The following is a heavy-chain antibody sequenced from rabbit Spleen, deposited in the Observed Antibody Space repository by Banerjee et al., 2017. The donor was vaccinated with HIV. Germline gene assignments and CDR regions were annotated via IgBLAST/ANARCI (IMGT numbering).Heavy chain of an antibody. CDR1: GFTLSSYW. J-gene: IGHJ4*01. CDR2: IYNGDGST. D-gene: IGHD1-1*01. Sequence: QSLEESGGDLVKPGASLTLTCTASGFTLSSYWICWVRQAPGKGLEWIACIYNGDGSTYYANWAKGRFTISKTLSTTVTLQMTSLTAADTATYFCASDIRGYGAFDLWGPGTLVTVS. V-gene: IGHV1S40*01. CDR3: ASDIRGYGAFDL.